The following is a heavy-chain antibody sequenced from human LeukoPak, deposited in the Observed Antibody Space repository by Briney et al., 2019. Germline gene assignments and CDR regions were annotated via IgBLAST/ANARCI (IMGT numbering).Heavy chain of an antibody. CDR2: ISSSSSYI. V-gene: IGHV3-21*01. J-gene: IGHJ4*02. Sequence: GGSLRLSCAASGFTFSTYSMNWARQAPGKGLEWVSSISSSSSYIYYADSVKGRFTISRDNAKNSLYLQMNSLRAEDTAVYYCARDHRWGFDYWGRGTLVTVSS. D-gene: IGHD7-27*01. CDR1: GFTFSTYS. CDR3: ARDHRWGFDY.